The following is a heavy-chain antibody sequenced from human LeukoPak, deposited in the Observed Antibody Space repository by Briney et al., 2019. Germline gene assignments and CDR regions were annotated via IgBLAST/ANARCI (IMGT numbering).Heavy chain of an antibody. D-gene: IGHD7-27*01. V-gene: IGHV4-59*08. J-gene: IGHJ4*02. CDR1: GGSISTYY. CDR3: ARGFRGDNFDY. CDR2: IYYSGSS. Sequence: ASETLSLTCTVSGGSISTYYWNWIRQPPGKGLEWIAYIYYSGSSNYNPSLKSRVTISVDTSKNQFSLKLSSVTAADTAVYFCARGFRGDNFDYWGQGTLVTVSS.